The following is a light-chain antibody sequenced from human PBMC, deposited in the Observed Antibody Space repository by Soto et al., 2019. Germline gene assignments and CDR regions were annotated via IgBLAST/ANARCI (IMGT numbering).Light chain of an antibody. CDR2: DAY. J-gene: IGKJ1*01. CDR1: QDINVY. Sequence: VTITCGASQDINVYLNWYQQKPGKAPKLLIFDAYNLESGVPSRFSGSGSGTEFTLTISSLQPEEFATYHCQQSNSFLQTFGQGTKVDIK. CDR3: QQSNSFLQT. V-gene: IGKV1-13*02.